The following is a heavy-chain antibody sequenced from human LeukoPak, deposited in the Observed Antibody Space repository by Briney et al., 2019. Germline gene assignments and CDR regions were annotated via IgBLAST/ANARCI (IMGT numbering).Heavy chain of an antibody. D-gene: IGHD3-10*01. CDR2: ISGSSSTI. J-gene: IGHJ6*02. CDR3: ASITVVRGVIFSGYGMDV. V-gene: IGHV3-48*04. CDR1: GFTFSSYS. Sequence: PGGSLRLSCAASGFTFSSYSMNWVRQAPGKGLEWVSYISGSSSTIYYADSVKGRFTISRDNAKNSLYLQMNSLRAEDTAVYYCASITVVRGVIFSGYGMDVWGQGTTVTVSS.